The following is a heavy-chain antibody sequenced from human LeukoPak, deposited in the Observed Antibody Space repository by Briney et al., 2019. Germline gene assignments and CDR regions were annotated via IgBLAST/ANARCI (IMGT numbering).Heavy chain of an antibody. V-gene: IGHV4-4*07. D-gene: IGHD3-10*01. CDR3: ARGTVLLWFGQLLYYFDY. J-gene: IGHJ4*02. CDR2: IYTNGST. Sequence: SETLSLTCTVSGGSISSYYWSWIRQPAGKGLEWIARIYTNGSTNYNPSLKNRFTISVNTSKNQFSLKLSSVTTADTTLYYRARGTVLLWFGQLLYYFDYWGQGTLVTVSS. CDR1: GGSISSYY.